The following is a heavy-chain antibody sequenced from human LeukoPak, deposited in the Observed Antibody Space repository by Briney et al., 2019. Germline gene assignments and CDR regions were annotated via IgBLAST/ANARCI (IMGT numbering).Heavy chain of an antibody. CDR1: GDSISSSNW. CDR3: AREKPSGWYVVDY. D-gene: IGHD6-19*01. V-gene: IGHV4-4*02. J-gene: IGHJ4*02. Sequence: PSETLSLTCAVSGDSISSSNWWSWVRQPPGKGLEWIGEIYHSGSTNYNPSLTSRLSILVDKSKNQFSLRLTSVTAADTAMYYCAREKPSGWYVVDYWGQGTLVTVSS. CDR2: IYHSGST.